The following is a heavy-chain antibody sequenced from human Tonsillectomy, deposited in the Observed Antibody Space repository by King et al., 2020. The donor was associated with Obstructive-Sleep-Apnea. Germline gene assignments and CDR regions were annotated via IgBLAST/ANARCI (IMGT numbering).Heavy chain of an antibody. CDR1: GFTFSSYA. Sequence: VQLVESGGGLVQPGGSLRLSCAASGFTFSSYAMSWVRQAPGKGLEWVSVISGSGGSTYYANSVKGRFTISRDNSKNTLYLQMNSLRAEDTAVYYCAKARQPYVSGEDYFDYWGQGTLVTVSS. J-gene: IGHJ4*02. D-gene: IGHD6-19*01. V-gene: IGHV3-23*04. CDR3: AKARQPYVSGEDYFDY. CDR2: ISGSGGST.